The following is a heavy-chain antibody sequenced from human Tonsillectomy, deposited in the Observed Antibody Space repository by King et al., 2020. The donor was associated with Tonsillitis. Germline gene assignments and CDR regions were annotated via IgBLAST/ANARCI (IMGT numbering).Heavy chain of an antibody. CDR1: GFTFSSYW. J-gene: IGHJ4*02. V-gene: IGHV3-7*03. D-gene: IGHD2-21*02. CDR3: AGDPKAYCGGDCDEANY. CDR2: IKQDGSEK. Sequence: VQLVESGGGLVQPGGSLRLSCAASGFTFSSYWMSWVRQAPGKGLEGVANIKQDGSEKYYVDSVKGRFTISRDNAKNSLYLQMNSLRAEDTAVYYCAGDPKAYCGGDCDEANYWGQGTLVTVSS.